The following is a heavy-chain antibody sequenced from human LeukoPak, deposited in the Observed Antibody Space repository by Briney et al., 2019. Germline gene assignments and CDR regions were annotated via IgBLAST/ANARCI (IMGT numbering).Heavy chain of an antibody. CDR3: ARDLGGYDDSSGYTFDY. CDR2: IRYDGSNK. CDR1: GFTFSSYG. J-gene: IGHJ4*02. V-gene: IGHV3-30*02. D-gene: IGHD3-22*01. Sequence: PGGSLRLSCAASGFTFSSYGMHWVRQAPGKGLEWVAFIRYDGSNKYYADSVKGRFTISRDNSKNTLYLQMNSLRAEDTAVYYCARDLGGYDDSSGYTFDYWGQGTLVTVSS.